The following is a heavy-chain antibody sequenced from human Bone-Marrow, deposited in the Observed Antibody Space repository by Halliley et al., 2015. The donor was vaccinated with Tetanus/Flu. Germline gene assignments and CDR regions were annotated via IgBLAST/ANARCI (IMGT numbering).Heavy chain of an antibody. D-gene: IGHD3-10*02. J-gene: IGHJ3*01. CDR2: MKSENDGGTV. V-gene: IGHV3-15*01. CDR3: FCSGTPHDEAFDL. Sequence: SLRLSCAASGFTFNTAWMNWVRQAPGRGLEWVGRMKSENDGGTVHYAAPVKGRFTISRDDSKNMVYLLMNNLKIEDSALYYCFCSGTPHDEAFDLWGQGPPVPVSS. CDR1: GFTFNTAW.